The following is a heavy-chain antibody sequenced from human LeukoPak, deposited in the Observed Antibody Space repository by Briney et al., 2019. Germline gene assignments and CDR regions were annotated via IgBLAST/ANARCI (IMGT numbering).Heavy chain of an antibody. Sequence: SETLSLTCTVSGASITRDTYFWGWIRQSPEKGLEWIGGIDSRGTTHYNSSLKSRVIISVDTSKNQVSLNLTSVTSADTAVYYCARHGYIQFWLYWGQGTQVIVSS. D-gene: IGHD5-18*01. J-gene: IGHJ4*02. CDR3: ARHGYIQFWLY. CDR1: GASITRDTYF. V-gene: IGHV4-39*01. CDR2: IDSRGTT.